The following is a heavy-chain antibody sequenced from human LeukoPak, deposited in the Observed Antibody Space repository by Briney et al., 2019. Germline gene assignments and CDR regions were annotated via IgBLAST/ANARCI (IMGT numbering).Heavy chain of an antibody. CDR3: AREMAAPQNI. CDR2: IYSGDNT. V-gene: IGHV3-53*01. Sequence: GGSLILSCAASGFTVSSNYMSWVRQAPGKGLEWVSIIYSGDNTYYADSVKGRFTISRDNSKNTLYLQMHSLRAEDTAVYYCAREMAAPQNIWGQGTLVTVSS. D-gene: IGHD5-24*01. CDR1: GFTVSSNY. J-gene: IGHJ3*02.